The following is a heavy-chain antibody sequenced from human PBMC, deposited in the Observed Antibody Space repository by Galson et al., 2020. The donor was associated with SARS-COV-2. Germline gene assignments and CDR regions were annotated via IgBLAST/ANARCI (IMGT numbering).Heavy chain of an antibody. CDR1: GFTFSNYA. Sequence: SLRLSCAASGFTFSNYAMSWVRQAPGQGLEWVSAISGSGGNTYYADSVKGRFTISRDNSKNTLYLQMNGLRAEDTAVYYCAADILTQGIVVVPALDYYYGLDVWGQGTTVTVSS. CDR2: ISGSGGNT. V-gene: IGHV3-23*01. J-gene: IGHJ6*02. D-gene: IGHD2-2*01. CDR3: AADILTQGIVVVPALDYYYGLDV.